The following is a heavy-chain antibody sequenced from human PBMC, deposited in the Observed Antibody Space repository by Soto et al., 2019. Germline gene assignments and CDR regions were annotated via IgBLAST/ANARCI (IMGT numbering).Heavy chain of an antibody. CDR2: ISYDGSNK. CDR3: AKEIRGQQSLNY. Sequence: QVQLVESGGGVVQPGRSLRLSCAASGFTFSSYGMHWVRQAPGKGLEWVAVISYDGSNKYYADSVKGRFTISRDNSKNTLYLQMNSLRAEDTALYYCAKEIRGQQSLNYWGQGTLVTVSS. D-gene: IGHD6-13*01. CDR1: GFTFSSYG. V-gene: IGHV3-30*18. J-gene: IGHJ4*02.